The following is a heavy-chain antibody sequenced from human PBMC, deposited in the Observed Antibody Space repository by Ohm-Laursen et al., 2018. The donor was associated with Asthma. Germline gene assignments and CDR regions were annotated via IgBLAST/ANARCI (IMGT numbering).Heavy chain of an antibody. CDR2: GGSYYDGGLK. Sequence: SLRLSCAASGITFRSYAMTWVRQAPGKGLEWVAVGGSYYDGGLKYYADSVNGRFTVSRDDSKNTLYLQMNSLRPDDTAVYYCARDVMEWYLPAFDFWGQGTLVTVSS. D-gene: IGHD3-3*01. J-gene: IGHJ4*02. CDR3: ARDVMEWYLPAFDF. V-gene: IGHV3-30-3*01. CDR1: GITFRSYA.